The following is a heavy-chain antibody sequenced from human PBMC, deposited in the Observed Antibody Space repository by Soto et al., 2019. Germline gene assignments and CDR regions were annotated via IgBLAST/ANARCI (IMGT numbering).Heavy chain of an antibody. CDR3: AREGVVVALYYYYGMDV. D-gene: IGHD2-15*01. V-gene: IGHV3-33*01. CDR1: GFTFSSYG. Sequence: GGSLRLSCAACGFTFSSYGMHWVRQAPGKGLEWVAVIWYDGSNKYYADSVKGRFTISRDNSKNTLYLQMNSLRAEDTAVYYCAREGVVVALYYYYGMDVWGQGTTVTVSS. CDR2: IWYDGSNK. J-gene: IGHJ6*02.